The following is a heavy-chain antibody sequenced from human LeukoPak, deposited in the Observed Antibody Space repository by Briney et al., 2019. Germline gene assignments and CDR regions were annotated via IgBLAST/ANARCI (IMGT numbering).Heavy chain of an antibody. Sequence: GGSLRLSCAASGFTFSSYSMNWVRQAPGKGLEWVSSISSSSSYIYYADSVKGRFTISRDNAKNSLYLQMNSLRAEDTAVYYCAKGGYSSGWRNYFDYWGQGTLVTVSS. J-gene: IGHJ4*02. D-gene: IGHD6-19*01. V-gene: IGHV3-21*04. CDR3: AKGGYSSGWRNYFDY. CDR1: GFTFSSYS. CDR2: ISSSSSYI.